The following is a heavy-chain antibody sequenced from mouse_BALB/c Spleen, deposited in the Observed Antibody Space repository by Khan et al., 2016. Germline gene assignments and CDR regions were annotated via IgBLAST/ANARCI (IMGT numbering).Heavy chain of an antibody. V-gene: IGHV5-4*02. Sequence: EVELVESGGGLVKPGGSLKLSCAASGFTFSDYYMYWVRQTPEKRLEWVATISDGGSYTYYPDSVKGRFTISRDNAKNNLYLQMSSLKSEDTVMXYCAREGLRRGFAYWGQGTLVTVSA. D-gene: IGHD2-4*01. CDR3: AREGLRRGFAY. CDR2: ISDGGSYT. CDR1: GFTFSDYY. J-gene: IGHJ3*01.